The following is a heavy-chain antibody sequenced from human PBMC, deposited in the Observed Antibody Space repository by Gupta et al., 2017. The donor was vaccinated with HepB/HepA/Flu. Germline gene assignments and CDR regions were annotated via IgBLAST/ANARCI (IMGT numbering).Heavy chain of an antibody. Sequence: QVQLQQWGAGLLKPSETLSLTCAVYGGSFSGYYWSWIRQPPGKGLEWIGEINHSGSTNYNPSLKSRVTISVDTSKNQFSLKLSSVTAADTAVYYCARDLSNDPFDYWGQGTLVTVSS. CDR2: INHSGST. J-gene: IGHJ4*02. V-gene: IGHV4-34*01. CDR1: GGSFSGYY. CDR3: ARDLSNDPFDY. D-gene: IGHD2/OR15-2a*01.